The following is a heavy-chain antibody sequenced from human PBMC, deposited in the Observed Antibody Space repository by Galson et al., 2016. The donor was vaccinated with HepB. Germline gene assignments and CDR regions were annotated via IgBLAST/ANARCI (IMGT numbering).Heavy chain of an antibody. Sequence: SLRLSCAAAGFTFQDYTMHWVRQVPGKGLDWVGLVTWDGGITFYGDSVRGRFTIFRDNTQHSLYLQMHSLATEDSGLYYCAMERNRLFGQWGQGTLVTVSS. D-gene: IGHD1-1*01. CDR2: VTWDGGIT. V-gene: IGHV3-43*01. J-gene: IGHJ4*02. CDR1: GFTFQDYT. CDR3: AMERNRLFGQ.